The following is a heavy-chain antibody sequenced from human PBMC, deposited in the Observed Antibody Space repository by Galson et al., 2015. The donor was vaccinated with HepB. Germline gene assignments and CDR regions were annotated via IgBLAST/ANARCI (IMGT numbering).Heavy chain of an antibody. V-gene: IGHV3-74*01. D-gene: IGHD1-26*01. Sequence: SLRLSCAASGFTFNNYWMHWVRQAPGKGLVWVSRINYDGSSTTYADSVKGRSTISRDNAKSTLYLRMNSLRAEDTAVYYCTRPLGGSSFDDAFDIWGQGTMVTVSS. J-gene: IGHJ3*02. CDR2: INYDGSST. CDR3: TRPLGGSSFDDAFDI. CDR1: GFTFNNYW.